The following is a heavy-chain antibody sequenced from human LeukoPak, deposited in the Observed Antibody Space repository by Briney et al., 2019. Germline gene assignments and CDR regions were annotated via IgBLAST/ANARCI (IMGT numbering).Heavy chain of an antibody. CDR2: IYHSGST. D-gene: IGHD3-9*01. J-gene: IGHJ6*03. Sequence: PSETLSLTCTVSGDSISSGYYWGWIRQPPGKGLEWIGSIYHSGSTHYNPSLKSRVTISVDTSKNQFSLKLSSVTAADTAVYYCAGAEALSYDILTGYHYYYYYMDVWGKGTTVTISS. V-gene: IGHV4-38-2*02. CDR3: AGAEALSYDILTGYHYYYYYMDV. CDR1: GDSISSGYY.